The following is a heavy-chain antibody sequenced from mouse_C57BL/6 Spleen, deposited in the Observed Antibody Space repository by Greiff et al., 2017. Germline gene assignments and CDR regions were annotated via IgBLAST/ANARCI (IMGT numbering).Heavy chain of an antibody. Sequence: QVQLQQSGPGLVAPSQSRSITCTVSGFSLTSYAISWVRQPPGKGLEWLGVIWTGGGTNYNSALKSRLSISKDNSKSQVFLKMNSLQTDDTARYYCARGDGNYPWCFDYWGQGTTLTVSS. J-gene: IGHJ2*01. V-gene: IGHV2-9-1*01. CDR2: IWTGGGT. CDR3: ARGDGNYPWCFDY. D-gene: IGHD2-1*01. CDR1: GFSLTSYA.